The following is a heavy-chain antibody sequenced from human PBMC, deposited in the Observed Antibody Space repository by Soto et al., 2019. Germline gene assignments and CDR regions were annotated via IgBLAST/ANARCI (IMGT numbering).Heavy chain of an antibody. Sequence: GGSLRLSCAASGFTFSSYGMHWVRQAPGKGLEWVAVIWYDGSNKYYADSVKGRFTISRDNSKNTLYLQMNSLRAEDTAVYYCARDHYDFWSGLYYYGMDVWGQGTTVTVSS. V-gene: IGHV3-33*01. CDR2: IWYDGSNK. CDR3: ARDHYDFWSGLYYYGMDV. J-gene: IGHJ6*02. CDR1: GFTFSSYG. D-gene: IGHD3-3*01.